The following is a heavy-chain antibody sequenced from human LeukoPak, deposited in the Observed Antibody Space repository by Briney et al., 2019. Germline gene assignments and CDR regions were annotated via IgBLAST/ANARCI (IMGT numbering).Heavy chain of an antibody. Sequence: TSETLSLTCTVSGGSISSSSYYWGWIRQPPGKGLEWIGSIYYSGSTYYNPSLKSRVTISVDTSKNQFSLKLSSVTAADTAVYYCARVWGRSNYDRSYYMDVWGKGTTVTVSS. V-gene: IGHV4-39*07. CDR2: IYYSGST. D-gene: IGHD4-11*01. J-gene: IGHJ6*03. CDR3: ARVWGRSNYDRSYYMDV. CDR1: GGSISSSSYY.